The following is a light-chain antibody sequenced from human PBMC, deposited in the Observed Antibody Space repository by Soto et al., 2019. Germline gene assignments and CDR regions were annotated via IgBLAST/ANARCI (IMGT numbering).Light chain of an antibody. CDR1: QSVSSSY. V-gene: IGKV3D-7*01. Sequence: PVERVTLSCRASQSVSSSYLTWYQQKPGQAPRLLIYGASTRATGIPARFSGSGSGTDFTLTISSLQPEDFAVYYCQQDYNLLTFGGGTKVEIK. J-gene: IGKJ4*01. CDR3: QQDYNLLT. CDR2: GAS.